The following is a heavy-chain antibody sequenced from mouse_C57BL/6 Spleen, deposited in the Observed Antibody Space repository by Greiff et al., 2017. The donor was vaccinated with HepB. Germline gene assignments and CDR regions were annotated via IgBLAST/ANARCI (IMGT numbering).Heavy chain of an antibody. J-gene: IGHJ2*01. Sequence: EVKVEESGEGLVKPGGSLKLSCAASGFTFRSYSMSWVRQTPEKRLEWVAYISSGGDYTYYSDTVKGRFTISRDNARNTLYLQMSSLKSEDTAMYYCTRGGGLRREYYFDYWGQGTTLTVSS. CDR1: GFTFRSYS. CDR3: TRGGGLRREYYFDY. CDR2: ISSGGDYT. V-gene: IGHV5-9-1*02. D-gene: IGHD1-1*01.